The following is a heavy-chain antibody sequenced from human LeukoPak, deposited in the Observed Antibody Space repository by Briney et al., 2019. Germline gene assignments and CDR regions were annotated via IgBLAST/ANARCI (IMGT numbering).Heavy chain of an antibody. D-gene: IGHD1-26*01. V-gene: IGHV1-46*01. CDR2: INPSGGST. CDR3: ARQSYRGSYLLYWFDP. Sequence: ASVKVSFKASGYTFTSYYMHWVRQAPGQGLEWMGIINPSGGSTSYAQKFQGRVTMTRDTSTSTVYMELSSLRSEDTAVYYCARQSYRGSYLLYWFDPWGQGTLVTVSS. J-gene: IGHJ5*02. CDR1: GYTFTSYY.